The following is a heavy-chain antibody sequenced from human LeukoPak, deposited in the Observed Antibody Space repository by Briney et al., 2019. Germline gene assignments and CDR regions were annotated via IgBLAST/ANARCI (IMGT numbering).Heavy chain of an antibody. D-gene: IGHD6-13*01. CDR3: ARDRKWGSSWQKYWYFDL. V-gene: IGHV1-69*05. Sequence: ASVKVSCKASGGTFTSYAISWVRQAPGQGLEWMGGIIPIFGTANYAQKFQGRVTITTDESTSTAYMELSSLRSEDTAVYYCARDRKWGSSWQKYWYFDLWGRGTLVTVCS. CDR2: IIPIFGTA. CDR1: GGTFTSYA. J-gene: IGHJ2*01.